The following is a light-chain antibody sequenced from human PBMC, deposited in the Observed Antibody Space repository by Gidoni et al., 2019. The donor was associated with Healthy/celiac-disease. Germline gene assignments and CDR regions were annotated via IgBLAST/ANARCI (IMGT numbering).Light chain of an antibody. V-gene: IGKV1-5*01. CDR2: DAS. CDR1: QSISSW. J-gene: IGKJ1*01. CDR3: QQYNRRT. Sequence: IQMTQSPSTLSASVGDRVTITCRASQSISSWLAWYQQKPGKAPKLLIYDASSLESGVPSRFSGSGSGTEFTLTISSLQPDDFATYYCQQYNRRTFGQGTKVEIK.